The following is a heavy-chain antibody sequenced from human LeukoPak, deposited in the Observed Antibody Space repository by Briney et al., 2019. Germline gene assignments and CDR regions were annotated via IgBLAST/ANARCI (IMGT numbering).Heavy chain of an antibody. D-gene: IGHD1-1*01. J-gene: IGHJ3*02. CDR1: GFTFDNYG. CDR2: INWNGGST. V-gene: IGHV3-20*01. Sequence: GGSLRLSCAASGFTFDNYGMSWVRQAPGKGLEWVSGINWNGGSTIYADSVKGRFTISRDNAKKSLYLQMNSLKAEDTALYHCARESNGDERAFDIWGQGTMVTVSS. CDR3: ARESNGDERAFDI.